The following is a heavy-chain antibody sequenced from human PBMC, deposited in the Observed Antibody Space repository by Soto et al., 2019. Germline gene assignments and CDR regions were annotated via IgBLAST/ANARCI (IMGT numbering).Heavy chain of an antibody. V-gene: IGHV3-33*01. CDR2: IWSDGKKE. CDR3: ARDRDGGWFHMDV. D-gene: IGHD6-19*01. Sequence: QVQLVESGGGVVQPGRSLRLSCVGSGFPFWHYGMHWVRQAPGKGLEWVAVIWSDGKKESYADFVKGRFAISRDNFKDKLYLQLHSLRDEDKAVYYCARDRDGGWFHMDVWGQGTTVTVSS. CDR1: GFPFWHYG. J-gene: IGHJ6*02.